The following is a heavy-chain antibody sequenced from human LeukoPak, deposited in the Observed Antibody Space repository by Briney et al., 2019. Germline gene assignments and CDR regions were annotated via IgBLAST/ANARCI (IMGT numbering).Heavy chain of an antibody. CDR3: ARDLFSGSYYNPADY. V-gene: IGHV3-21*01. J-gene: IGHJ4*02. Sequence: GGSLRLSRAAFGFSFNNYGIHWVRQAPGKGLEWVSSITSSSYIYYADSVKGRFTISRDNAKNSLYLQMDSLRAEDTAVYYCARDLFSGSYYNPADYWGQGTLVTVSS. CDR2: ITSSSYI. D-gene: IGHD3-10*01. CDR1: GFSFNNYG.